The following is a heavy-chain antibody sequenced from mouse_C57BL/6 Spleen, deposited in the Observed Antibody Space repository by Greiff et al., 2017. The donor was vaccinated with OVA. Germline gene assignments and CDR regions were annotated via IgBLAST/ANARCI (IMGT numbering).Heavy chain of an antibody. CDR1: GYAFSSSW. CDR2: IYPGDGDT. Sequence: QVQLKESGPELVKPGASVKISCKASGYAFSSSWMNWVKQRPGKGLEWIGRIYPGDGDTNYNGKFKGKATLTADKSSSTAYMQLSSLTSEDSAVYFCARSLITTVVVDYLGQGTTLTVSS. J-gene: IGHJ2*01. D-gene: IGHD1-1*01. V-gene: IGHV1-82*01. CDR3: ARSLITTVVVDY.